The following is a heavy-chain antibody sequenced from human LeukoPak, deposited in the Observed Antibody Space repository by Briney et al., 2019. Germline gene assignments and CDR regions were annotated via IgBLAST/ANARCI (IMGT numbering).Heavy chain of an antibody. CDR2: MNPNSGNT. V-gene: IGHV1-8*01. CDR1: GYTFTSYD. D-gene: IGHD2-15*01. CDR3: ARGVDCSGGSCYGTDAFDI. J-gene: IGHJ3*02. Sequence: ASVKVSCKASGYTFTSYDINWVRQATGQGLEWMGWMNPNSGNTGYAQKFQGRVTMTRNTSISTAYMELSSLRSEDTAVYYCARGVDCSGGSCYGTDAFDIWGQGTMVTVSS.